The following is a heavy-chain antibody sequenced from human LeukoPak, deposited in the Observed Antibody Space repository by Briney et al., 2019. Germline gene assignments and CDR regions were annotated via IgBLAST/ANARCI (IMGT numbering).Heavy chain of an antibody. J-gene: IGHJ5*02. CDR2: IYYSGST. CDR3: ARQWIFGASSFDP. Sequence: SETLSLTCTVSGGSISSSSYYWGWIRQPPGKGLEWIGSIYYSGSTYYNPSLKSRVTISVDTSKNQFSLKLSSVTAADTAVYYCARQWIFGASSFDPWGQGTLVTVSS. CDR1: GGSISSSSYY. D-gene: IGHD3-3*01. V-gene: IGHV4-39*01.